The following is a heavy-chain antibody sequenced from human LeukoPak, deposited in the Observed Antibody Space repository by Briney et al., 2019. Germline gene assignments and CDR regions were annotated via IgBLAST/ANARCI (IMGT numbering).Heavy chain of an antibody. CDR1: GGSISSSSYY. V-gene: IGHV4-39*07. J-gene: IGHJ4*02. CDR3: ARLVGCSSTSCYYYFDY. D-gene: IGHD2-2*01. Sequence: PSETLSLTCTVSGGSISSSSYYWGWIRQPPGKGLEWIGSIYYSGSTYYNPSLKSRVTISVDTSKNQFSLKLSSVTAADTAVYYCARLVGCSSTSCYYYFDYWGQGTLVTVSS. CDR2: IYYSGST.